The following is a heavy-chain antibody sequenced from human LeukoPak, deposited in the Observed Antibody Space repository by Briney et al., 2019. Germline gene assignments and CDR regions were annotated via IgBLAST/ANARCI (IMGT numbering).Heavy chain of an antibody. J-gene: IGHJ4*02. D-gene: IGHD1-26*01. Sequence: PGESLRLSCAASGFTVSSHYMNWVRQAPGKGLEWVSVIDSADNTYYADSVKGRFTISRDNAKNTLFLQMNSLRAEDTAVYYCARGGGATLARYWGQGTLVTVSS. CDR2: IDSADNT. V-gene: IGHV3-53*01. CDR3: ARGGGATLARY. CDR1: GFTVSSHY.